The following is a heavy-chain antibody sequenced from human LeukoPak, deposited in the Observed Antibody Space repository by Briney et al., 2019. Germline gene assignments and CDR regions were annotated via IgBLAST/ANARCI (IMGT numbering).Heavy chain of an antibody. D-gene: IGHD3-10*01. CDR3: ARDPLDGAHLYYYYYMDV. CDR2: INPNSGGT. V-gene: IGHV1-2*02. Sequence: ASVKVSCKASGYTFTGYYMHWVRQAPGQGLEWMGWINPNSGGTNYAQKSQGRVTMTRDTSISTAYMELSRLRSDDTAVYYCARDPLDGAHLYYYYYMDVWGKGTTVTVSS. CDR1: GYTFTGYY. J-gene: IGHJ6*03.